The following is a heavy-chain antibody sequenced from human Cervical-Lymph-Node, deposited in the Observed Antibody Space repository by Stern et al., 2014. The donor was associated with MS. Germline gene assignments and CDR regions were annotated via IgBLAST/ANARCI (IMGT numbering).Heavy chain of an antibody. J-gene: IGHJ4*02. CDR3: VRDGLTGSAY. CDR1: GVSVSSSSYY. Sequence: QVQLQESGPGLLKPSETLSLICSVSGVSVSSSSYYWSWIRQSPGNGLEWMWHVHICGKTSYNPSVRSRVTISVDTSKNQFSLKLDSVTAADTAVYYCVRDGLTGSAYWGQGTLVAVSS. D-gene: IGHD1-20*01. V-gene: IGHV4-61*01. CDR2: VHICGKT.